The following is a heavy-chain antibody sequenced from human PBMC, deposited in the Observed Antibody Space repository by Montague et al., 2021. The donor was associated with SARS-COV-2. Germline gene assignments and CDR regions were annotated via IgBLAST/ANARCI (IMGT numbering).Heavy chain of an antibody. V-gene: IGHV4-34*01. D-gene: IGHD3-22*01. Sequence: SETLSLTCAVYGGSFSDYYWTWIRQPPAKEREWLGEVNHSRRINYSPSPNRRITITLDTSKNQFSLRLGSVTAADTAVYYCARGGVDTTMILVVFTGAAHYFDSWGQGTLVSVSS. CDR2: VNHSRRI. J-gene: IGHJ4*02. CDR3: ARGGVDTTMILVVFTGAAHYFDS. CDR1: GGSFSDYY.